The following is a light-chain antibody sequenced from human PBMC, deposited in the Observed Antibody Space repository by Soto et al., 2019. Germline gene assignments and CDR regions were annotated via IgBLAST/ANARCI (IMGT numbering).Light chain of an antibody. CDR2: DLS. CDR3: SSYTSSSTLL. V-gene: IGLV2-14*01. J-gene: IGLJ3*02. CDR1: SSDVGGYNY. Sequence: QSALTQPASVSGSPGQSITISCTGTSSDVGGYNYVSWYQQHPGKAPKLMIYDLSNRPSGVSNRFSGSKSGNTASLTISGLQAEDEADYYCSSYTSSSTLLFGGGTKVTVL.